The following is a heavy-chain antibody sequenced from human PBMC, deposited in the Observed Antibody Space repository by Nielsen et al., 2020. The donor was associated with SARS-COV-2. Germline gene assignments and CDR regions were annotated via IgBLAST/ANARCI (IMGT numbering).Heavy chain of an antibody. CDR2: ISFNGGSA. V-gene: IGHV3-23*01. CDR3: AKVTGYTFDP. J-gene: IGHJ5*02. D-gene: IGHD5-18*01. CDR1: GFTFSIYD. Sequence: GESLKISCAASGFTFSIYDMSWVRQAPGKGLEWVSAISFNGGSAFYADSVKGRFTISRDSSKNTVYLQMNSLRAEDTAVYYCAKVTGYTFDPWGQGTLVTVSS.